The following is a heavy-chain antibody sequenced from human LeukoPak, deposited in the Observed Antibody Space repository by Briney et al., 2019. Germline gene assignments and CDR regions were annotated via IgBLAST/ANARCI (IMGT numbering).Heavy chain of an antibody. CDR3: GTEGSSDSNHFHHYYYYMDV. D-gene: IGHD1-14*01. V-gene: IGHV1-69*13. CDR1: GGTFSSYA. CDR2: IIPIFGTA. J-gene: IGHJ6*03. Sequence: AVKVSCKASGGTFSSYAISWVPQAPGQGLEWMGGIIPIFGTANYAQKFQGRVTITADESTSTGYMELSSLRSEGTAVYFSGTEGSSDSNHFHHYYYYMDVSGKGNTVTVSS.